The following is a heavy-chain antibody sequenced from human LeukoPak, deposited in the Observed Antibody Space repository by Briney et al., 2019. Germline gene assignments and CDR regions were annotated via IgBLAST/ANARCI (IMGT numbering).Heavy chain of an antibody. D-gene: IGHD2-15*01. CDR2: IYYSGST. Sequence: SEPLSLPCTVSGGSISSYYWSWIRQPPGKGLEWIGYIYYSGSTNYNPSLKSRVTISVDTSKNQFSLKLSSVTAADTAVYYCARAVVVVAATITYFDYWGQGTLVTVSS. CDR3: ARAVVVVAATITYFDY. J-gene: IGHJ4*02. CDR1: GGSISSYY. V-gene: IGHV4-59*01.